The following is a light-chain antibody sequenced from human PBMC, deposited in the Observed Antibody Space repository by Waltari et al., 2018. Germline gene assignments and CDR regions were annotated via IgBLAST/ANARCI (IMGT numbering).Light chain of an antibody. CDR2: WAS. CDR3: QQYYSTPQT. CDR1: QSVLHSSTNNNY. Sequence: DIVMTQSPDFLAVPLGERATINGRSSQSVLHSSTNNNYLAWYQHKVGQPPKLLIYWASTRESGVPDRFSGSGSVTDFTLTISSLQAEDVGLYYCQQYYSTPQTFGQGTKV. V-gene: IGKV4-1*01. J-gene: IGKJ1*01.